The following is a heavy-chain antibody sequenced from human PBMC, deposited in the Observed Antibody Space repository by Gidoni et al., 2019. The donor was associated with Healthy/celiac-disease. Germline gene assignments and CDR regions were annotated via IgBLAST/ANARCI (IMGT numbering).Heavy chain of an antibody. CDR1: GFPFSGSA. CDR3: TRLYDSDSSGYWIDY. D-gene: IGHD3-22*01. J-gene: IGHJ4*02. V-gene: IGHV3-73*01. Sequence: EVQRGESGGGVVQPGGSRKLACAAPGFPFSGSAMHWVRQASGKGLGWVGSIRRKANSYATAYAASVKCRFTISRDESKNTAYLQMNSLKTEDTAVYSCTRLYDSDSSGYWIDYWGQGTLVTVSS. CDR2: IRRKANSYAT.